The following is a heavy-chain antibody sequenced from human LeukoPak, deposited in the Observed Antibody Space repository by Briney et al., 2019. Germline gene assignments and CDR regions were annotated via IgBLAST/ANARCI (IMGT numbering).Heavy chain of an antibody. CDR1: GGSISSNRSY. J-gene: IGHJ4*02. V-gene: IGHV4-39*01. D-gene: IGHD6-19*01. CDR2: IYYSGST. CDR3: ARHRGSGWYWDFDS. Sequence: PSETLSLTCTVSGGSISSNRSYWGWIRQPSGQGLEWIGSIYYSGSTYYSPSLSSRVTISVDTSKDQFSLKLNSVTAADTAVYHCARHRGSGWYWDFDSWGQGTLVTVSS.